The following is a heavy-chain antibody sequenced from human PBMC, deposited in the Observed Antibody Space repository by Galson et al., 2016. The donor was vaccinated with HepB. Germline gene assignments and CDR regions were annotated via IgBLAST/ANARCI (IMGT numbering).Heavy chain of an antibody. CDR1: GFSFNTYG. CDR2: DSVHGGRT. D-gene: IGHD3-10*02. J-gene: IGHJ4*02. Sequence: SLRLSCAASGFSFNTYGMHWVRQAPGKGLEWVAADSVHGGRTWYAASVKGRFPLSRDRPTNILFLQMSSLRTDDTAVYYCAKRHEFCPPVGCSVDSWGQGTLVAVSS. CDR3: AKRHEFCPPVGCSVDS. V-gene: IGHV3-30*18.